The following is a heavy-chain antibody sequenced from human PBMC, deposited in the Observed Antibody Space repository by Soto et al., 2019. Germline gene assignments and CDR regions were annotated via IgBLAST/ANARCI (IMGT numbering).Heavy chain of an antibody. D-gene: IGHD2-2*01. CDR1: GYGFESRS. CDR3: ASIVVVAPAAMQFLHNFLAL. CDR2: ISAYNGNT. V-gene: IGHV1-18*01. Sequence: LSSKARGYGFESRSRWWLRQDTRQGLEWMGWISAYNGNTNYAQKLQGRVTMTTDTSTSTAYMELRSLRSYDTAVYYCASIVVVAPAAMQFLHNFLALWGQGSLVTVSS. J-gene: IGHJ5*02.